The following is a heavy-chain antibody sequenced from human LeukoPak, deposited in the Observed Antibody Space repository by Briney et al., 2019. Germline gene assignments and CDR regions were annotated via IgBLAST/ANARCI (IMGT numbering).Heavy chain of an antibody. D-gene: IGHD2-2*01. Sequence: GGSLRLSCAASGFTFTKYWMTWVRQDPGKGLERVANINQDGSERFYVDSVKGRFTISRDNAKNSLYLQMNSLGAEDTAVYYCARGLDCRSTGCYLDTWGQGTLVTVSS. J-gene: IGHJ4*02. V-gene: IGHV3-7*01. CDR1: GFTFTKYW. CDR2: INQDGSER. CDR3: ARGLDCRSTGCYLDT.